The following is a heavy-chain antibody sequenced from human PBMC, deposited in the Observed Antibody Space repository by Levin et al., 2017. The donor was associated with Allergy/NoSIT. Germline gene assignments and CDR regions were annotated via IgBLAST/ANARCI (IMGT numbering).Heavy chain of an antibody. CDR2: INHSGST. D-gene: IGHD2-15*01. V-gene: IGHV4-34*01. J-gene: IGHJ5*02. Sequence: PSETLSLTCAVYGGSFSGYYWSWIRQPPGKGLEWIGEINHSGSTNYNPSLKSRVTISVDTSKNQFSLKLSSVTAADTAVYYCARGRSGGSCYSSCWFDPWGQGTLVTVSS. CDR1: GGSFSGYY. CDR3: ARGRSGGSCYSSCWFDP.